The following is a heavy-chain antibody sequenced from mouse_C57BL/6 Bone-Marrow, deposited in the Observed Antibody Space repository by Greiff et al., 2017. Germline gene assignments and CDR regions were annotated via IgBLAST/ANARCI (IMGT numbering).Heavy chain of an antibody. CDR3: TRNDGYLHYYAMDY. V-gene: IGHV1-5*01. CDR1: GYTFTSYW. D-gene: IGHD2-3*01. Sequence: EVQLQQSGTVLARPGASVKMSCKTSGYTFTSYWMHWVKQRPGQGLEWIGAIYPGNSDTSYNQKFKGKAKLTAVTSASTAYMELSSLTNEDSAVYYCTRNDGYLHYYAMDYWGQGTSVTVSS. CDR2: IYPGNSDT. J-gene: IGHJ4*01.